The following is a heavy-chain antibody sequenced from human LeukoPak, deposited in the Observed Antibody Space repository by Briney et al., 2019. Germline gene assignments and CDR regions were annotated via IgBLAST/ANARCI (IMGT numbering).Heavy chain of an antibody. CDR3: ARGSGWFGPVAPVDY. CDR2: IKQDGSGK. D-gene: IGHD3-10*01. Sequence: GGSLRLSCAASGFTFSSYWMSWVRQAPGKGLEWVANIKQDGSGKYYVDSVKGRFTISRDNAKNSLYLQMNSLRAEDTAVYYCARGSGWFGPVAPVDYWGQGTLVTVSS. CDR1: GFTFSSYW. J-gene: IGHJ4*02. V-gene: IGHV3-7*01.